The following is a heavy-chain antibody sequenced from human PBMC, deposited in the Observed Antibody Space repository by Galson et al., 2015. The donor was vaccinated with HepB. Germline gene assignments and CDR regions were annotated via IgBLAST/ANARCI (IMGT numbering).Heavy chain of an antibody. V-gene: IGHV2-70*11. CDR3: ARYYYDSSGPDYYFDY. CDR2: IDWDDDK. J-gene: IGHJ4*02. Sequence: PALVKPTQTLTLTCTFSGFSLSTSGMCVSWIRQPPGKALEWLARIDWDDDKYYSTSLKTRLTISKDTSKNQVVLTMTNMDPVDTATYYYARYYYDSSGPDYYFDYWGQGTLVTVSS. CDR1: GFSLSTSGMC. D-gene: IGHD3-22*01.